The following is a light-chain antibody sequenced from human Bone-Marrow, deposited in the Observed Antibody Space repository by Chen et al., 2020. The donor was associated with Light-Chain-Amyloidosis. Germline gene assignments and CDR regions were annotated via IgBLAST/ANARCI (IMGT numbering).Light chain of an antibody. CDR1: DLPTKY. Sequence: SYALTQPPSVSVSPGQTARITCSGDDLPTKYAYCYQQKPGQAPVLVIHRDTERPSGISERFSGSSSGTIATLTISGVQAEDEADYHCQSADSSGTYEVIFGGGTKLTVL. V-gene: IGLV3-25*03. CDR2: RDT. CDR3: QSADSSGTYEVI. J-gene: IGLJ2*01.